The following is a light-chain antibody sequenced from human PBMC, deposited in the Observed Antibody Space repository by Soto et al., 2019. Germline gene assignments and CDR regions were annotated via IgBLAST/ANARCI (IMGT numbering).Light chain of an antibody. V-gene: IGKV1-39*01. J-gene: IGKJ5*01. CDR3: QQSYSTPSIT. Sequence: DIQMTQSLSSLSASVGDRVTITCRASQSISKYLNWYQHKPGKAPKLLIYAASSLQSGVPSRFSGSGSGTDFTLTISSLQPEDFATYYCQQSYSTPSITFGQGTRLEI. CDR2: AAS. CDR1: QSISKY.